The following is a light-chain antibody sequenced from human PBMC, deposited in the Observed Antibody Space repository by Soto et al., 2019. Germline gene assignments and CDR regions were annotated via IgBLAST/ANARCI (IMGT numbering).Light chain of an antibody. CDR1: SSDVGGYDY. CDR3: SSYTGGNPSYV. CDR2: EVT. V-gene: IGLV2-8*01. J-gene: IGLJ1*01. Sequence: QSVLTQPPSASGSPGQSVTISCTGTSSDVGGYDYVSWYQQHPGKAPKLMIYEVTIRPSGVSDRFSGSKSGNTASLTVSGLQAEDEADHYRSSYTGGNPSYVFGTGTKVTVL.